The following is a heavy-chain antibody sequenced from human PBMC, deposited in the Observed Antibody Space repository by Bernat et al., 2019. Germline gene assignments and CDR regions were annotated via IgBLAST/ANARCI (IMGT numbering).Heavy chain of an antibody. CDR3: ARDFKDFDY. CDR1: GFSFSSYW. V-gene: IGHV3-7*04. CDR2: IRQDGNEK. J-gene: IGHJ4*02. Sequence: EVQLVESGGRLVQPGGSLRLSFSAPGFSFSSYWMTWVRQAPGKGLGWVANIRQDGNEKYYVDSVKGRFTLSRDNGKNSLYLQMSSLRAEDTAVYYCARDFKDFDYWGQGTLVTVSS.